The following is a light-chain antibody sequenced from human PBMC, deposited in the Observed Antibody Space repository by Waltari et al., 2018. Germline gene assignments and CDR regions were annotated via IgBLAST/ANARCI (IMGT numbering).Light chain of an antibody. V-gene: IGLV2-14*01. CDR3: SSYTSSSTWV. CDR2: DVS. J-gene: IGLJ3*02. CDR1: SSDVGGYNF. Sequence: QSALTQPASVSGSPGQSIIISCTGTSSDVGGYNFVSWYQQHPGKAPKVMIYDVSKRPSGVSNRFSGSKSGNTASLTISGLQAEDEADYYCSSYTSSSTWVFGGGTKLTVL.